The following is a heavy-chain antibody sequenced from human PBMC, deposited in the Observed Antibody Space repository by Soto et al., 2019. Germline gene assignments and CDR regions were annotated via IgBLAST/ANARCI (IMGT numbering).Heavy chain of an antibody. D-gene: IGHD3-22*01. CDR1: GFTFSSYA. CDR2: ISYDGSNK. V-gene: IGHV3-30-3*01. CDR3: AREWDYYDGAFDI. J-gene: IGHJ3*02. Sequence: QVQLVESGGGVGQPGRSLRLSCAASGFTFSSYAMHWVRQAPGKGLEWVAVISYDGSNKYYADSVKGRFTISRDNSKNTLYLQMNSLRAEDTAVYYCAREWDYYDGAFDIWCQGTMVTVSS.